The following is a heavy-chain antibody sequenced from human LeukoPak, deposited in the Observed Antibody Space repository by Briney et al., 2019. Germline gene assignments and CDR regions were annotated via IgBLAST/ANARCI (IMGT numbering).Heavy chain of an antibody. CDR2: ISSSGSTI. J-gene: IGHJ4*02. V-gene: IGHV3-48*03. CDR1: GFTFSSYE. CDR3: ARGYCSGGSCYSGYYFDY. Sequence: GGSLRLSCTASGFTFSSYEMNWVRQAPGKGLEWVSYISSSGSTIYYADSVKGRFTISRDSAKNSLYLQMNSLRAEDTAVYYCARGYCSGGSCYSGYYFDYWGQGTLVTVSS. D-gene: IGHD2-15*01.